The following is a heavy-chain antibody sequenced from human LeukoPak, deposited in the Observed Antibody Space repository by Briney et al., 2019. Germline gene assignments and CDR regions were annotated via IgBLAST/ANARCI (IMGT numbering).Heavy chain of an antibody. CDR1: GFTFSSYA. Sequence: GGSLRLSCAASGFTFSSYAMSWVRQAPGKGLEWVSSISGSGNRTYYADSVKGRFTISRDNSKNTLYPQMNSLRAEDTAVYYCARAPDRSGSYYGGFDIWGQGTMVTVSS. D-gene: IGHD3-10*01. V-gene: IGHV3-23*01. CDR3: ARAPDRSGSYYGGFDI. CDR2: ISGSGNRT. J-gene: IGHJ3*02.